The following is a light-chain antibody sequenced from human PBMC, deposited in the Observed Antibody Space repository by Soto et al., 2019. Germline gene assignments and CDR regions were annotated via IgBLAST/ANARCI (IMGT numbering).Light chain of an antibody. V-gene: IGKV1-5*01. CDR3: QQYKDYSPT. CDR2: DAS. Sequence: DIQMTQSPFTLSASVGDRVTITCRASQSPSRGVAWYQQKPGKAPKLLIYDASSLESGVPSRFSGSGSGTEFTLTISSLQPDDFASYYCQQYKDYSPTFGQGTKLEIK. CDR1: QSPSRG. J-gene: IGKJ2*01.